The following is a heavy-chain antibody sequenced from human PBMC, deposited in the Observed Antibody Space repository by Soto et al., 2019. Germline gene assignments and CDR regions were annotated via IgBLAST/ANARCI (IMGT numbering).Heavy chain of an antibody. CDR1: GFTFSGYW. V-gene: IGHV3-7*01. CDR2: IKEDRNTI. Sequence: PGGSLRLSCAASGFTFSGYWMSWVRQAPGKGLEWVGNIKEDRNTIYYVDSVKGRFTISRDNAKNSLYLQMNSLRAEDTAVYYCARHPERIAQIGWFDPWGQGTLVTVSS. J-gene: IGHJ5*02. CDR3: ARHPERIAQIGWFDP. D-gene: IGHD6-13*01.